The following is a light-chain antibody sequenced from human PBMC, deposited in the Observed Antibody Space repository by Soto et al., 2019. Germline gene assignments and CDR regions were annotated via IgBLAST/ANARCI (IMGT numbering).Light chain of an antibody. CDR2: RAS. V-gene: IGKV3D-11*02. J-gene: IGKJ5*01. Sequence: EIMFTQPPATLIVSAGGTVTLSCRASQRIRTNVAWYQQKPGQSPRLLIYRASNRATGIPARFSGSGSGTDFTITISILEPEDFAVYYCQQRNYWQITFGHGTSLEIK. CDR1: QRIRTN. CDR3: QQRNYWQIT.